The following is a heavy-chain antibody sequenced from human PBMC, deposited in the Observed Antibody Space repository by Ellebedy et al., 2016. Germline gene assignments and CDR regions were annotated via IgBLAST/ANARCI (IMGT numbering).Heavy chain of an antibody. CDR3: ARGQGTMIVVVIPPSMDV. D-gene: IGHD3-22*01. CDR2: INPSGGST. J-gene: IGHJ6*02. CDR1: GYTFTSYY. V-gene: IGHV1-46*01. Sequence: ASVTVSCXASGYTFTSYYMHWVRQAPGQGLEWMGIINPSGGSTSYAQKFQGRVTMTRDTSTSTVYMELSSLRSEDTAVYYCARGQGTMIVVVIPPSMDVWGQGTTVTVSS.